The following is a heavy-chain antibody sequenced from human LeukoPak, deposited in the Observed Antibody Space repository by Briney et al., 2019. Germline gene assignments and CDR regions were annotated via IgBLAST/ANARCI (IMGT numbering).Heavy chain of an antibody. J-gene: IGHJ4*02. Sequence: GDSLRISCKGSGYSFSTYWISWVRQMPGKGLEWMGKIDPTYSYTNYSPSFQGRVTISADKSISTAYLQWSSLQASDTAMYYCATLGCISVWGQGTLVTVSS. V-gene: IGHV5-10-1*01. D-gene: IGHD3-16*01. CDR1: GYSFSTYW. CDR2: IDPTYSYT. CDR3: ATLGCISV.